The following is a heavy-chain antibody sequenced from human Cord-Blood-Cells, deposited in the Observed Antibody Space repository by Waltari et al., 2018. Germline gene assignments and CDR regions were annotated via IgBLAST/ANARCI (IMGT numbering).Heavy chain of an antibody. CDR3: AKPLGGQQQLGWWYFDL. V-gene: IGHV3-23*01. CDR2: ISGSGGST. Sequence: PGGSLRLSCAASGFTFSSYAMSWVRQAPGKGLEWVSAISGSGGSTYYADSVKGRFTISRDNSKNTLYLQMNSLRAEDTAVYYCAKPLGGQQQLGWWYFDLWGRGTLVTVSS. J-gene: IGHJ2*01. CDR1: GFTFSSYA. D-gene: IGHD6-13*01.